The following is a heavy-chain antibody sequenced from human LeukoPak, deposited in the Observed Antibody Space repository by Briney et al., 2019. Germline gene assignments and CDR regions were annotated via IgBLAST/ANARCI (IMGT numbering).Heavy chain of an antibody. J-gene: IGHJ4*02. CDR2: INPTGGST. D-gene: IGHD3-9*01. V-gene: IGHV1-46*01. Sequence: ASVKVSCKASGYTFTSYYMHWVRQAPGQGLERMGLINPTGGSTGYAQKFQGRVTMTRDMSTSTDYMELSSLRSEDTAVYYCARVSRYDILTGYLYWGQGTLVTVSS. CDR3: ARVSRYDILTGYLY. CDR1: GYTFTSYY.